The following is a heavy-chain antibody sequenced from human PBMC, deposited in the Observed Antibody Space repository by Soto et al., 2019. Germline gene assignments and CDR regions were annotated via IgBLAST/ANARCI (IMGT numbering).Heavy chain of an antibody. CDR2: IIPIFGTA. D-gene: IGHD6-13*01. Sequence: QVKLVQSGAEVKKPGSSVKVSCKSSGGTFSSYAISWVRPAPGQGLEWMGGIIPIFGTANYAQKFQGRVTFTADEAKSNAYMELSSVRSEDTAVYYWASAIAAAGHYYYGMDVWGLGTTVTVSS. V-gene: IGHV1-69*12. J-gene: IGHJ6*02. CDR1: GGTFSSYA. CDR3: ASAIAAAGHYYYGMDV.